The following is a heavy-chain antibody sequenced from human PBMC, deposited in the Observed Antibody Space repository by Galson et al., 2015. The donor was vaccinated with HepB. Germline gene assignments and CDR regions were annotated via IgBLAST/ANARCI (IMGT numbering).Heavy chain of an antibody. CDR1: GYTFTTYS. CDR2: ISGYNDQT. V-gene: IGHV1-18*01. Sequence: SVKVSCKASGYTFTTYSITWVRQAPGRGLEWMGWISGYNDQTNYAQKVQGRVTMTTDTSTNTAYMELRSLRTDDTAVYYCARGALVLGVFGPQNNFFDPWGPGTLVTVSS. J-gene: IGHJ5*02. CDR3: ARGALVLGVFGPQNNFFDP. D-gene: IGHD1-26*01.